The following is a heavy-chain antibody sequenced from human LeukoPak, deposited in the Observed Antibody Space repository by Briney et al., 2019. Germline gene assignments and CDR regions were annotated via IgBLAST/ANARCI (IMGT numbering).Heavy chain of an antibody. Sequence: GGSLRFSCAASGFTISSYEMNWLRQAPEKALKWVSYISSSGRTIYYADSVKGRFTLSRDNAKNSLYLQMNSLRAEDTAVYYCARALRAVRGYYFDYWGQGNLVTVSS. D-gene: IGHD5/OR15-5a*01. CDR1: GFTISSYE. CDR2: ISSSGRTI. V-gene: IGHV3-48*03. J-gene: IGHJ4*02. CDR3: ARALRAVRGYYFDY.